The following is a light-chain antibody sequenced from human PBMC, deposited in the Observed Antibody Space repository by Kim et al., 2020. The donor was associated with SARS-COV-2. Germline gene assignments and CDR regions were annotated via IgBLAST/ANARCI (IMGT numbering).Light chain of an antibody. CDR3: QAWDSSTHNYV. J-gene: IGLJ1*01. V-gene: IGLV3-1*01. CDR2: HDN. CDR1: KLGDKY. Sequence: PGQTASITCSGYKLGDKYVSWYQQKPGRSPVVVIYHDNQRPSGIPERFSGSNSGNTATLTISGTQAMDEADYYCQAWDSSTHNYVFGAGTKVTVL.